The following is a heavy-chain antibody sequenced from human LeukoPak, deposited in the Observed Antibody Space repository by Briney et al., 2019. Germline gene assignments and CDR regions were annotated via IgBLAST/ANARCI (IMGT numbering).Heavy chain of an antibody. V-gene: IGHV3-30*04. D-gene: IGHD3-22*01. CDR3: GRDQAENYYDSSGGYYMDV. CDR2: LSYDGNNK. J-gene: IGHJ6*03. CDR1: GFPFSSYA. Sequence: PGGSLRPPRSDSGFPFSSYAMHWVPPAPGKGLGWVAVLSYDGNNKYYADSVKGRFPISRANSKNTLYLEKESLKAEDTAVFYCGRDQAENYYDSSGGYYMDVWGKGGEVTVS.